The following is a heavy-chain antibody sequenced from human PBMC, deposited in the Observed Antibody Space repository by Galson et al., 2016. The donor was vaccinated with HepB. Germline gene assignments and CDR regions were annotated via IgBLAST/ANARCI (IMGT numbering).Heavy chain of an antibody. CDR3: ARVDIASAGGRYYLHH. CDR1: GGTFRNYA. D-gene: IGHD6-13*01. J-gene: IGHJ4*02. CDR2: IIPIFRTA. Sequence: SVKVSCKAPGGTFRNYAISWVRQAPGQGLEWMGGIIPIFRTANYAQKFQGRVTITADESTSTAYMELSSLRSEDTAVYYCARVDIASAGGRYYLHHWGQGTLVTVSS. V-gene: IGHV1-69*13.